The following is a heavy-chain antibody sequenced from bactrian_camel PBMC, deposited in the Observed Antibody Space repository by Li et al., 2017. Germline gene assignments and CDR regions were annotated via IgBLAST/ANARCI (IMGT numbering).Heavy chain of an antibody. CDR2: FIYTFGRTT. CDR1: GYIYSK. CDR3: AATAGGMQGIRIRWSDFGY. V-gene: IGHV3S53*01. D-gene: IGHD2*01. J-gene: IGHJ6*01. Sequence: HVQLVESGGGSVQAGGSLRLSCNESGYIYSKMGWFRQAPGMEREQVAVFIYTFGRTTRYADSVKGRLTISQDDAKNSVYLQMDNLKPEDTAKYYCAATAGGMQGIRIRWSDFGYWGQGTQVTVS.